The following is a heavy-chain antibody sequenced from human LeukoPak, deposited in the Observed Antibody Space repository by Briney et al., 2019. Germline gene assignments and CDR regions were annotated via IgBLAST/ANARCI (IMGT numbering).Heavy chain of an antibody. CDR3: ARAEPFWSGYSSLRY. D-gene: IGHD3-3*01. V-gene: IGHV4-34*01. CDR2: INHSGST. Sequence: XIRXPXGKGXXWXXXINHSGSTNYNPSLKRRVTISVDKYKKKFSLKLSSVTAADTAVYYCARAEPFWSGYSSLRYWGQGTLVTVSS. J-gene: IGHJ4*02.